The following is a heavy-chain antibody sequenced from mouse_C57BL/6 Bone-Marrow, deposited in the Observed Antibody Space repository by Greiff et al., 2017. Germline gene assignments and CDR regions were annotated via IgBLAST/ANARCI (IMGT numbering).Heavy chain of an antibody. CDR2: IYPGSGNT. D-gene: IGHD1-1*01. V-gene: IGHV1-76*01. CDR3: AIYYYGSTFAY. Sequence: QVQLKESGAELVRPGASVKLSCKASGYTFTDYYINWVKQRPGPGLEWIARIYPGSGNTYYNEKFKGKATLTAEKSSSTAYMQLSSLTSEDSAVYFCAIYYYGSTFAYWGQGTLVTVSA. CDR1: GYTFTDYY. J-gene: IGHJ3*01.